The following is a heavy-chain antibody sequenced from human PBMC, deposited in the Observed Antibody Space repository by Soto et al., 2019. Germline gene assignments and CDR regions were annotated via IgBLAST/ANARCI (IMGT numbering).Heavy chain of an antibody. Sequence: ASETLSLTCTVSGGSISSGGYYWSWIRQHPGKGLEWIGYIYYSGSTYYNPSLKSRVTISVDTSKNQFSLKLSSVTAADAAVYYCARISLNDYYYYYGMDVWGQGTTVTVSS. CDR2: IYYSGST. CDR1: GGSISSGGYY. CDR3: ARISLNDYYYYYGMDV. J-gene: IGHJ6*02. V-gene: IGHV4-31*03.